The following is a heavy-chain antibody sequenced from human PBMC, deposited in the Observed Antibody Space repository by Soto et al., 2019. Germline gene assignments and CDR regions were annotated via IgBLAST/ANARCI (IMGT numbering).Heavy chain of an antibody. J-gene: IGHJ4*02. V-gene: IGHV3-21*01. CDR2: ISSSSSYI. CDR3: TSLSRFTLDY. Sequence: EVQLVESGGGLVKPGGSLRLSCAASGFTFSSYTMNWVRQAPGKGLEWVSSISSSSSYIYYADSVKGRFTISRDNAKNSLYLQMNSLRAEDMAVYYCTSLSRFTLDYWGQGTLVTVSS. D-gene: IGHD3-10*01. CDR1: GFTFSSYT.